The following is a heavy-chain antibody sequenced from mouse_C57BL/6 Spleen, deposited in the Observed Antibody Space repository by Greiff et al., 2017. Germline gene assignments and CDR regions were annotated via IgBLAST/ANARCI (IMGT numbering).Heavy chain of an antibody. CDR3: ARRHDYDGVAY. Sequence: EVMLVESGGGLVKPGGSLKLSCAASGFTFSSYTMSWVRQTPEKRLEWVATISGGGGNTYYPDSVKGRFTISRDNAKNTLYLKMSSLSSEDTALYYCARRHDYDGVAYWGQGTLVTVSA. D-gene: IGHD2-4*01. J-gene: IGHJ3*01. V-gene: IGHV5-9*01. CDR2: ISGGGGNT. CDR1: GFTFSSYT.